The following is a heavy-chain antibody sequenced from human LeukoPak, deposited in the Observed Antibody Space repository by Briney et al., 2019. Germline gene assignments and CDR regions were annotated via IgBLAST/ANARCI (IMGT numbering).Heavy chain of an antibody. J-gene: IGHJ4*02. Sequence: ESGPTLVKPTQTLTLTCTFSGFSLSTSGVGAGWIRQPPGKALEWLALIYWDDDKRYSPSLKSRLTITKDTSKNQVVLTMTNMDPVDTATYYCAQIGATTIGNDYWGQGTLVTVSS. CDR3: AQIGATTIGNDY. CDR2: IYWDDDK. D-gene: IGHD1-26*01. V-gene: IGHV2-5*02. CDR1: GFSLSTSGVG.